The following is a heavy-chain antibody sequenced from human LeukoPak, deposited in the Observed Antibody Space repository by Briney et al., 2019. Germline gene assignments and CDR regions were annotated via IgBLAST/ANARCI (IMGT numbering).Heavy chain of an antibody. J-gene: IGHJ4*02. Sequence: GGSLRLSCAASGFTFSSHAMSWVRQAPGKGLEWVSAISGSGGSTYYADSVKGRFTISRDKTKNTLYLQMNSLRAEDTAVYYCAKGLAVAGHFDYWGQGTLVTVSS. CDR2: ISGSGGST. CDR1: GFTFSSHA. D-gene: IGHD6-19*01. CDR3: AKGLAVAGHFDY. V-gene: IGHV3-23*01.